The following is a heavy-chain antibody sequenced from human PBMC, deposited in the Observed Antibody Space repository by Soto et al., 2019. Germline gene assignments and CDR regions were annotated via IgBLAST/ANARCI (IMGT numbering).Heavy chain of an antibody. CDR3: ARDAGILTAYNWFDP. D-gene: IGHD3-9*01. CDR2: ISAYNGNT. Sequence: ASVKVSCKASGYTFTSYYISWVRQAPGQGLEWMGWISAYNGNTNYAQKLQGRVTMTTDTSTSTAYMELSSLRSEDTAVYYCARDAGILTAYNWFDPWGQGTLVTVSS. J-gene: IGHJ5*02. CDR1: GYTFTSYY. V-gene: IGHV1-18*01.